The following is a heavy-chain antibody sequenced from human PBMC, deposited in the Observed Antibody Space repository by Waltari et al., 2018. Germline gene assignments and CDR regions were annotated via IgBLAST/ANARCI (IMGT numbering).Heavy chain of an antibody. J-gene: IGHJ2*01. V-gene: IGHV1-8*01. CDR1: KPTFTNYD. CDR3: AREVTDGYFDL. CDR2: MNPNSGNT. Sequence: QVQLVQSGAEVKKPGASVTISCQASKPTFTNYDINWVRQATGQGLEWMGWMNPNSGNTGYAQKFQGRVTMTRNTSISTAYMELSSLRSEDTAVYYCAREVTDGYFDLWGRGTLVTVSS. D-gene: IGHD4-4*01.